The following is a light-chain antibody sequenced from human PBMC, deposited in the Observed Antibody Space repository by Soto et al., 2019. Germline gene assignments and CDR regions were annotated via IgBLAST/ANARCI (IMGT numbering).Light chain of an antibody. CDR1: SGDIGSYNR. CDR2: EVT. CDR3: SSYTNIKTSAWV. Sequence: QSALTQPASVSGSPGQSITISCTGTSGDIGSYNRVSWYQQHPGKAPKLIIYEVTDRPSGVSNRFSGSKSGNTASLTISGLQAEDEDEYYCSSYTNIKTSAWVFGTGTKLTVL. J-gene: IGLJ1*01. V-gene: IGLV2-14*01.